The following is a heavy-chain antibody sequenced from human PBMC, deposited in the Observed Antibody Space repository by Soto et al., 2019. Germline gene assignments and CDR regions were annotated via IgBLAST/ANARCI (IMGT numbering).Heavy chain of an antibody. J-gene: IGHJ4*02. D-gene: IGHD3-10*01. CDR1: GFTFSSYG. Sequence: QVQLVESGGGVVQPGRSLRLSCAASGFTFSSYGMHWVRQAPGKGLEWVAVIWYDGSNKYYADSVKGRFTISRDNSKNTRYLQMNSLRAEDTAVYYCAREGVYGSPTFDYWGQGTLVTVSS. CDR2: IWYDGSNK. V-gene: IGHV3-33*01. CDR3: AREGVYGSPTFDY.